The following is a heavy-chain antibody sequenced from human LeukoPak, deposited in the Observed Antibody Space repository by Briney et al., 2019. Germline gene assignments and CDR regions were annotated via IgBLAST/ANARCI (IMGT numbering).Heavy chain of an antibody. J-gene: IGHJ4*02. CDR1: GYTFTSYG. CDR2: ISAYNGNT. V-gene: IGHV1-18*04. CDR3: ARDLPFRLWFGELAQGLHRDPNDY. D-gene: IGHD3-10*01. Sequence: ASVKVSCKASGYTFTSYGISWVRQAPGQGLEWMGWISAYNGNTNYAQKLQGRVTMTTDTSTSTAYMELRSLRSDDTAVYYCARDLPFRLWFGELAQGLHRDPNDYWGQGTLVTVSS.